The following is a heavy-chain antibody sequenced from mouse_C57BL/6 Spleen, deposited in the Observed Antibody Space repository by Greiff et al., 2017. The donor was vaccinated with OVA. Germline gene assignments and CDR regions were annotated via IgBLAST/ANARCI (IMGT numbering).Heavy chain of an antibody. CDR1: GYAFSSYW. J-gene: IGHJ4*01. Sequence: VKLMESGAELVKPGASVKISCKASGYAFSSYWMNWVKQRPGKGLEWIGQIYPGDGDTNYNGKFKGKATLTADKYSSTAYMQLSSLTSEDSAVYFCARRTGNYVRAMDYWGQGTSVTVSS. CDR3: ARRTGNYVRAMDY. D-gene: IGHD2-1*01. CDR2: IYPGDGDT. V-gene: IGHV1-80*01.